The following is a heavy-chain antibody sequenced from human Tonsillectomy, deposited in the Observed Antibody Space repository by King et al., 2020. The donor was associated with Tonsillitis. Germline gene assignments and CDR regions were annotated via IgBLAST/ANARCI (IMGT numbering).Heavy chain of an antibody. J-gene: IGHJ4*02. CDR2: ISGSVGIT. V-gene: IGHV3-23*04. D-gene: IGHD3-3*01. CDR1: GFTFSSDA. CDR3: ANGFFFPLVLV. Sequence: QLVQSGGGLVQPGGSMRLSCAASGFTFSSDAMSWVRQAPGKGLEWVSAISGSVGITYYADSVKGRFSIARDNSKNTLYLQMNSLRAEDTAVYYCANGFFFPLVLVWGQGTLVSLSS.